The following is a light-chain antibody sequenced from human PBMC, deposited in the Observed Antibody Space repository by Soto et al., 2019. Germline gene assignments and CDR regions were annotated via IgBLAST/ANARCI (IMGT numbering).Light chain of an antibody. V-gene: IGKV3-11*01. CDR3: QQRSNWPPRT. CDR2: DAS. Sequence: EIVLTQSPATLSLSPGERATLSCRASQSISSYLAWYQQKPGQAPRLLIYDASNRATGIPARFSGSGSGTDFTLTISSLEPEDFAVYYCQQRSNWPPRTFGQGTQVEI. CDR1: QSISSY. J-gene: IGKJ1*01.